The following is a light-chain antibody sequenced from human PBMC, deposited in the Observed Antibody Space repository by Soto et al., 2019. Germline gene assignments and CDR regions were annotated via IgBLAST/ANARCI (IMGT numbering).Light chain of an antibody. CDR3: QQYNNWPLT. V-gene: IGKV3-15*01. Sequence: EIVMTQSPVTLSVSPGERATLSCRASQSVRTNLAWYRQKPGQAPRLLIYGASARATGIPARISGNGSGTEFSLTISSLQSEDFAVYYCQQYNNWPLTFGGGTKVEIK. J-gene: IGKJ4*01. CDR2: GAS. CDR1: QSVRTN.